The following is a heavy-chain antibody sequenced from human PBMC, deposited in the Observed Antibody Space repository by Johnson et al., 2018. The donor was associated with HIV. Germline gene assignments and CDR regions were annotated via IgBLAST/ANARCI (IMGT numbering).Heavy chain of an antibody. V-gene: IGHV3-7*01. CDR2: IKQDGSEK. Sequence: VQLVESGGGLVKPGGSLRLSCAASGFTVSSNYMSWVRQAPGKGLEWVANIKQDGSEKNYVDSVKGRFIISRDNAKNSLYLQMNSLRAEDTAVYYCARAPEVRGVDAFDIWGQGTVVTVAS. D-gene: IGHD3-10*01. CDR3: ARAPEVRGVDAFDI. CDR1: GFTVSSNY. J-gene: IGHJ3*02.